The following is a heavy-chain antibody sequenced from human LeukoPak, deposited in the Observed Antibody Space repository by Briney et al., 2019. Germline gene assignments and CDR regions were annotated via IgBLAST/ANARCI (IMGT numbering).Heavy chain of an antibody. Sequence: GGSLRLSCTASGFTFSGYWMSWVRQAPGKGLEWVANIKQDESEKHYVDSVKGRFTISRDNAKNSLYLQMNSLRAEDTAVYYCAKEKGITTAGMSFFDYWGQGILVTVSS. CDR2: IKQDESEK. J-gene: IGHJ4*02. V-gene: IGHV3-7*01. CDR1: GFTFSGYW. CDR3: AKEKGITTAGMSFFDY. D-gene: IGHD6-13*01.